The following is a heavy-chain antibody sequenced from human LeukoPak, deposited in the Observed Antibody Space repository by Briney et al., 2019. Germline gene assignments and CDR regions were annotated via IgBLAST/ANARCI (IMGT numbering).Heavy chain of an antibody. CDR3: AKGQESSSWYLVDY. V-gene: IGHV3-23*01. CDR1: GFTFTSYA. Sequence: GGSLRLSCAASGFTFTSYAMSWVRQAPGKGLEWVSAVSGSGGTPYYADSVKGRFTISRDNSKNTLYLQMNSLRAEDTAVYYCAKGQESSSWYLVDYWGQGTLVTVSS. J-gene: IGHJ4*02. D-gene: IGHD6-13*01. CDR2: VSGSGGTP.